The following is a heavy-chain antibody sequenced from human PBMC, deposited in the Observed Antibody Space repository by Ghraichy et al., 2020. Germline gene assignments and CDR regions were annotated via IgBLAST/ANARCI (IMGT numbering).Heavy chain of an antibody. J-gene: IGHJ6*02. CDR2: IYYSGST. V-gene: IGHV4-59*01. D-gene: IGHD3-22*01. CDR1: GGSISSYY. Sequence: SETLSLTCTVSGGSISSYYWSWIRQPPGKGLEWIGYIYYSGSTNYNPSLKSRVTISVDTSKNQFSLKLSSVTAADTAVYYCARERGDYDSSGYYYYGMDVWGQGTTVTVSS. CDR3: ARERGDYDSSGYYYYGMDV.